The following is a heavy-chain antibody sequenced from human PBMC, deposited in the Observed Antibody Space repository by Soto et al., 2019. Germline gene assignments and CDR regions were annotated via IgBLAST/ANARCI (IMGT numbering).Heavy chain of an antibody. CDR3: AKDPSTGSADY. J-gene: IGHJ4*02. CDR1: GFIISDYA. CDR2: MSKNGQNT. Sequence: EVQLLESGGDLVQPGGSLRLSCVVSGFIISDYAMNWVRQAPGKGLEWGSTMSKNGQNTHYVDSVRGRFTISRDVSKNTLYLQMNGLSPEDAAVYYCAKDPSTGSADYWGQGTLVTVSS. D-gene: IGHD3-9*01. V-gene: IGHV3-23*01.